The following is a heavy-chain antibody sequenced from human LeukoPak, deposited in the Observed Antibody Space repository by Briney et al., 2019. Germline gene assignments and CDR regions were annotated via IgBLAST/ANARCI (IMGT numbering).Heavy chain of an antibody. J-gene: IGHJ6*03. V-gene: IGHV1-2*02. Sequence: ASVKVSCKASGYTFTGYYMHWVRQAPGQGLEWMGWINPNSGGTNYAQKFQGRVTMTRNTSISTVYMELSNLRSEDTAAYYCARGLMASAGRKRYYYYYMDVWGKGTTVTISS. CDR1: GYTFTGYY. CDR3: ARGLMASAGRKRYYYYYMDV. CDR2: INPNSGGT. D-gene: IGHD6-13*01.